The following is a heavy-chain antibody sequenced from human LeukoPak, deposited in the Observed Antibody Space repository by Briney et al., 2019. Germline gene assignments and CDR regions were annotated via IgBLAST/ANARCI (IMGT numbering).Heavy chain of an antibody. V-gene: IGHV4-38-2*01. CDR2: IFYSESSP. CDR1: GYSIGSGYY. Sequence: SETLSLTCAVSGYSIGSGYYWAWIRQPPGKGLEWIGSIFYSESSPYYNPSLKSRVTISLDTSKNQFSLKVKSVTAADMAVYYCASSSWSGSYFDYWGQGTLVTVSS. D-gene: IGHD6-13*01. CDR3: ASSSWSGSYFDY. J-gene: IGHJ4*02.